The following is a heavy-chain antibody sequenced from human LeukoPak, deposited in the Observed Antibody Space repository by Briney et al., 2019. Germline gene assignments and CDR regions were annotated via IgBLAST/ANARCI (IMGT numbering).Heavy chain of an antibody. CDR2: ISSNSRHI. D-gene: IGHD2-8*02. V-gene: IGHV3-21*04. J-gene: IGHJ4*02. Sequence: GGSLRLSCAASGFTFSTYSTNWVRQAPGKGLEWVSSISSNSRHIYYADSVRGRFTISRDNSKSTLSLQMNSLRAEDTAIYYCATYRQVLLPFESWGQGTLVTVSS. CDR3: ATYRQVLLPFES. CDR1: GFTFSTYS.